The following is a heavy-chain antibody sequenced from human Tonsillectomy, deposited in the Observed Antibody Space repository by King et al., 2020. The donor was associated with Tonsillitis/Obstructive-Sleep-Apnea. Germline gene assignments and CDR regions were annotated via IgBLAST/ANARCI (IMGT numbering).Heavy chain of an antibody. CDR1: GFTVSSNY. V-gene: IGHV3-53*01. J-gene: IGHJ5*02. CDR2: IYSGGYT. CDR3: ARDHEGWFDP. Sequence: VQLVESGGGLIQPGGSLRLSCAASGFTVSSNYMTWVRQAPGKGLEWVSVIYSGGYTYYADSVKGRFNISRDNSRNTVYLQMNSLRAEDTAVYYCARDHEGWFDPWGQGTLVTVSS.